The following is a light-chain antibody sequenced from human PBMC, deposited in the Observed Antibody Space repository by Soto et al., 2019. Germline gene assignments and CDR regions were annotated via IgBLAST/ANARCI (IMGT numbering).Light chain of an antibody. CDR2: DAS. V-gene: IGKV3-15*01. CDR3: QQYNNWPPIT. J-gene: IGKJ5*01. Sequence: LIRHSPATLSVSPGERASLSCRASQSVNSNLAWYQQKPGQAPRLLIYDASTRATGIPARFSGSGSGTEFTLTISSLQSEDFAVYYCQQYNNWPPITFGQGTRLEIK. CDR1: QSVNSN.